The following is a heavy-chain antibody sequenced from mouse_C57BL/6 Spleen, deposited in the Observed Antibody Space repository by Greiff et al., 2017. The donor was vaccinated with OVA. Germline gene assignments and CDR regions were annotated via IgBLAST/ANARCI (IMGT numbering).Heavy chain of an antibody. V-gene: IGHV1-64*01. CDR1: GYTFTSYW. Sequence: VQLQQPGAELVKPGASVKLSCKASGYTFTSYWMHWVKQRPGQGLEWIGMIHPNSGSTNYNEKFKSKATLTVDKSSSTAYMQLSSLTSEDSAVYYCVYYYGSSGIFDYWGQGTTLTVSS. J-gene: IGHJ2*01. D-gene: IGHD1-1*01. CDR2: IHPNSGST. CDR3: VYYYGSSGIFDY.